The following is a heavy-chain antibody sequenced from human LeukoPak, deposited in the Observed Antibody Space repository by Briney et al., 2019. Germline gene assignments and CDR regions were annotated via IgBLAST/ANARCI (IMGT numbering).Heavy chain of an antibody. J-gene: IGHJ4*02. CDR1: GFTFSSYG. V-gene: IGHV3-33*01. Sequence: GGSLRLSCAASGFTFSSYGMHWVRQAPGKGLEWVAAIWYDGSNKYYADSVKGRFTISRDNSKNTLYLQMNSLRAEDTAVYYCARDSGGYDSSGFPDYWGQGTLVTVSS. D-gene: IGHD3-22*01. CDR3: ARDSGGYDSSGFPDY. CDR2: IWYDGSNK.